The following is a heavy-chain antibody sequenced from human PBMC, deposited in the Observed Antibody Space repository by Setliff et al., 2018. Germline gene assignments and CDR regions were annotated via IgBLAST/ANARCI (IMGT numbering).Heavy chain of an antibody. CDR3: ARLVRYCTRTSCQRLSGGEF. CDR2: ISAYNDNT. Sequence: ASVKVSCKASGYMFRSYCINWIRQAPGQGPEWMGWISAYNDNTNSAEKFQDRITITADTSTSTSYMELRSLTSDDTAVYFCARLVRYCTRTSCQRLSGGEFWGQGTLVTVSS. D-gene: IGHD2-15*01. J-gene: IGHJ4*02. CDR1: GYMFRSYC. V-gene: IGHV1-18*01.